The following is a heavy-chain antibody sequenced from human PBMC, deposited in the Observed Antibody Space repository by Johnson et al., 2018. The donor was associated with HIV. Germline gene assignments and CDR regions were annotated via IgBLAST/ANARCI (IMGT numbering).Heavy chain of an antibody. Sequence: VQLVESGGGVVQPGRSLRLSCAASGFAFSSYAMTWVRQAPGKGLEWVPAISGSGGSTYSVDSVKGRFTISRDNSKNTLYLQMNSLRAEDTAVYYCAAHLVEMATKSLNAFDIWGQGTMVTVSS. CDR1: GFAFSSYA. V-gene: IGHV3-23*04. CDR3: AAHLVEMATKSLNAFDI. CDR2: ISGSGGST. D-gene: IGHD5-24*01. J-gene: IGHJ3*02.